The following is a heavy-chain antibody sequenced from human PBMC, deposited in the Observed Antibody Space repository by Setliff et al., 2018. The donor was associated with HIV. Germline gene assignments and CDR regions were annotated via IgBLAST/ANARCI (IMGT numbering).Heavy chain of an antibody. CDR3: ARAPFYSGYDSHDSSGYYLDAFDI. J-gene: IGHJ3*02. V-gene: IGHV4-61*02. CDR2: IYTSGST. D-gene: IGHD3-22*01. Sequence: TLSLTCTVSGGSISSGSYYWSWIRQPAGKGLEWIGRIYTSGSTNYNPSLKSRVTISVDTSKKQFSLKVNSVTAADTAVYYCARAPFYSGYDSHDSSGYYLDAFDIWGPGTMVTVSS. CDR1: GGSISSGSYY.